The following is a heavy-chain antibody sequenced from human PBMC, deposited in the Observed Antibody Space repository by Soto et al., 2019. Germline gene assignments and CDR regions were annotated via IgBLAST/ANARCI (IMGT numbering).Heavy chain of an antibody. CDR3: TTEKARLPLLRFLEYPPYYFDY. V-gene: IGHV3-15*01. D-gene: IGHD3-3*01. CDR2: IKSKTDGGTT. Sequence: GGSLRLSCAASGFTFSNAWMSWVRQAPGKGLEWVGRIKSKTDGGTTDYAAPVKGRFTISRDDSKNTLYLQMNSLKTEDTAVYYCTTEKARLPLLRFLEYPPYYFDYWGQGTLVTVSS. J-gene: IGHJ4*02. CDR1: GFTFSNAW.